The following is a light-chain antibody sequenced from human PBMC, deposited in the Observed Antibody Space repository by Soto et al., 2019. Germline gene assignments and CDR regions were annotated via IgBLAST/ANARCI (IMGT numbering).Light chain of an antibody. CDR2: DAS. V-gene: IGKV3-15*01. CDR3: QQCRNWPLT. CDR1: QNVYNN. J-gene: IGKJ4*01. Sequence: EIVMTQSPATLSVSPGEEATLSCKASQNVYNNLAWYQQRPGQPPRLLIYDASTRATGISARFSGSGYGTEFTLTISSLQSEDFAVYFRQQCRNWPLTFGGGTKVEIK.